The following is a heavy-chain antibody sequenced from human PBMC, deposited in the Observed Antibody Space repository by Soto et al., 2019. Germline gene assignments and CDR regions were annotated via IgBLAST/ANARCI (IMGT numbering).Heavy chain of an antibody. CDR2: ISTYAGNT. V-gene: IGHV1-18*01. CDR1: GYTFTTYV. J-gene: IGHJ4*02. D-gene: IGHD2-21*01. CDR3: ARDRLHTTSSITFDY. Sequence: ASVKVSCKASGYTFTTYVISWVRQAPGQGLEWMGWISTYAGNTDYAQSLQGRVTMTTDTSTNTAYMELRSLRSDDTAVYYCARDRLHTTSSITFDYWGQGTLVTVSS.